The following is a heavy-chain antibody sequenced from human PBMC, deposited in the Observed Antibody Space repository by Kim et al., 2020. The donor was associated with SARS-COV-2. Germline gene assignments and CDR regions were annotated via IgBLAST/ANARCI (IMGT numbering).Heavy chain of an antibody. CDR2: IYPGDSDT. Sequence: GESLKISCKGSGYSFTSYWIGWVRQMPGKGLEWMGIIYPGDSDTRYSPSFQGQVTISADKSISTAYLQWSSLKASDTAMYYCATSLSQDSGSYYVSALDYYGMDVWGQGTTVTVSS. D-gene: IGHD1-26*01. V-gene: IGHV5-51*01. CDR3: ATSLSQDSGSYYVSALDYYGMDV. CDR1: GYSFTSYW. J-gene: IGHJ6*02.